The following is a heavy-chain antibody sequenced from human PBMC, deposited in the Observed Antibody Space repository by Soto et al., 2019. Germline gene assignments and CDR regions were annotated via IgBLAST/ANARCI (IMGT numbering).Heavy chain of an antibody. J-gene: IGHJ4*02. D-gene: IGHD3-22*01. CDR1: GFHFRNYG. CDR2: VSKSGYT. V-gene: IGHV3-21*01. CDR3: AREDSIIIPAVSDF. Sequence: GGSLRLSCAVSGFHFRNYGINWVRQAPGKGLEWVSSVSKSGYTYYSDSVKGRFTISRDNAKNSVSLQMTTLRAEDTAVYYCAREDSIIIPAVSDFWGQGTLVTVSS.